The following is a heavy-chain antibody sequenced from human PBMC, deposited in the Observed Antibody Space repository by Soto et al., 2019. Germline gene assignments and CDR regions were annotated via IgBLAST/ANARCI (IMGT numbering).Heavy chain of an antibody. CDR2: IYHSGST. Sequence: QVQLQESGPGLVKPSGTLSLTCAVSGGSISSSNWWSWVRQPPGKGLEWIGEIYHSGSTDYNPSLKSRVTISVDKSKNQFSLKLSSVTAADTAVYYCARDKDTAMPNYYYYGMDVWGQGTTVTVSS. V-gene: IGHV4-4*02. J-gene: IGHJ6*02. D-gene: IGHD5-18*01. CDR3: ARDKDTAMPNYYYYGMDV. CDR1: GGSISSSNW.